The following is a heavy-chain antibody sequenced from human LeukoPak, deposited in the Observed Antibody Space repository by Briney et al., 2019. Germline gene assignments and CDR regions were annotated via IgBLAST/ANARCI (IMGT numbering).Heavy chain of an antibody. D-gene: IGHD6-25*01. Sequence: PGGSLSLSCTASGFTFSSYTMSWVRHAPGKGMEWVSAISGSGGSTYYADSVKGRFTISRDNSKNTLYLQMNSLRAEDTAVYYCAKPPSGSPFDYWGQGTLVTVSS. J-gene: IGHJ4*02. CDR2: ISGSGGST. CDR1: GFTFSSYT. V-gene: IGHV3-23*01. CDR3: AKPPSGSPFDY.